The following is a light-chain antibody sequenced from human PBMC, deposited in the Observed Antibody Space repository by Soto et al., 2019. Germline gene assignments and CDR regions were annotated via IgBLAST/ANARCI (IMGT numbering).Light chain of an antibody. Sequence: QSVLTQPASVSGSPGQSITISCTGTSSDVGSYTLVSWYQHHPGKAPKLMIYEGSKRPSGVSNRFSGSKSGNTASLTISGLQAEDEADHYCCSYAGSSTGVFGGGTKVTVL. CDR1: SSDVGSYTL. J-gene: IGLJ3*02. CDR2: EGS. CDR3: CSYAGSSTGV. V-gene: IGLV2-23*01.